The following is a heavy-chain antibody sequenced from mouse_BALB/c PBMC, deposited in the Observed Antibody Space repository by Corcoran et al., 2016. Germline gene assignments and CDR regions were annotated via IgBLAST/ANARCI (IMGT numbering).Heavy chain of an antibody. CDR3: ARAPLHYYAMDY. CDR2: INTYTGEP. Sequence: QIQLVQSGPELKKPGETVKISCKASGYIFTDYGMNWVKQAPGEDLKWMGWINTYTGEPTYADDFKGCFAFSLETSASTAYLQINNLKNEDTSRYFCARAPLHYYAMDYWGQGTSVTVSS. CDR1: GYIFTDYG. D-gene: IGHD6-1*01. V-gene: IGHV9-3-1*01. J-gene: IGHJ4*01.